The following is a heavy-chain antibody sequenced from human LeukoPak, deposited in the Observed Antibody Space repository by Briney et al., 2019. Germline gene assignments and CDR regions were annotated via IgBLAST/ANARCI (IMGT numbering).Heavy chain of an antibody. CDR3: ARGGNYLTG. CDR2: IDSIGTTI. Sequence: GGSLRLSCAASGFTFSSYSMNWVRQAPGMGLEWVAYIDSIGTTIYYADSMRGRFTISRDGAKNSLYLQMNSLRAEDTAVYYCARGGNYLTGWGQGTLVTVSS. CDR1: GFTFSSYS. D-gene: IGHD3-9*01. J-gene: IGHJ4*02. V-gene: IGHV3-48*04.